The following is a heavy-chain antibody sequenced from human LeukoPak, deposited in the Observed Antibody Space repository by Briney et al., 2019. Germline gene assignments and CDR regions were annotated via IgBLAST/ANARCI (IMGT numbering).Heavy chain of an antibody. CDR2: ISGSAGDT. Sequence: GGSLRLSCAASGFSFSSYAMHWVRQAPGKGLEWVSTISGSAGDTVYADSVKGRFTISRDGSRMISLQMNFLRGEDTAVYYCARRGGDNGWGAFDVWGQGSMVTVSS. CDR3: ARRGGDNGWGAFDV. J-gene: IGHJ3*01. D-gene: IGHD4-23*01. CDR1: GFSFSSYA. V-gene: IGHV3-23*01.